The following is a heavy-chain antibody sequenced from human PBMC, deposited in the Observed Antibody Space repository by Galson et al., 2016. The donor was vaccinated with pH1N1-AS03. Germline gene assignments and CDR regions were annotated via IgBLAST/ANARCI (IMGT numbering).Heavy chain of an antibody. D-gene: IGHD1-26*01. CDR3: ARDLGATPARINLANNGSPAGF. CDR2: ISVYSGNT. Sequence: SVKVSCKASGYRFSSYGITWLRQAPGQGLEWMGWISVYSGNTYYTPNLQGRVNLTTDTATDTAYMELRRLRSDDTAVFYCARDLGATPARINLANNGSPAGFWGQGTLVTVSS. V-gene: IGHV1-18*01. J-gene: IGHJ4*02. CDR1: GYRFSSYG.